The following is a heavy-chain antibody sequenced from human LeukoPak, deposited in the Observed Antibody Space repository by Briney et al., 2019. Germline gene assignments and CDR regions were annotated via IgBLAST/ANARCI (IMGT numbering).Heavy chain of an antibody. CDR1: GFTFSSYG. CDR3: AKDLYNHGGAFDI. Sequence: GGTLRLSCAASGFTFSSYGMSWVRQAPGKGLEWVSAISGSGGSTYYADSVKGRFTISRDNSKNTLYLQMNSLRAEDTAVYYCAKDLYNHGGAFDIWGQGTMVTVSS. V-gene: IGHV3-23*01. D-gene: IGHD1-14*01. J-gene: IGHJ3*02. CDR2: ISGSGGST.